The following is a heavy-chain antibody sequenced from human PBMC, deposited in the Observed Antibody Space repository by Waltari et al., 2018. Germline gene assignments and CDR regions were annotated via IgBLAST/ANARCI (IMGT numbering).Heavy chain of an antibody. Sequence: EVQLVESGGGLVQPGGSLRLSCTASGFTFVNYWMSWVRQAPGKGLQWVAYIKEDGTVESYLDSLKGRFTISRDDAKNSLHLQMNSLRVEYTAIYYCARVSKGIHFDYWGQGTLVTVSS. J-gene: IGHJ4*02. CDR3: ARVSKGIHFDY. V-gene: IGHV3-7*04. CDR2: IKEDGTVE. CDR1: GFTFVNYW.